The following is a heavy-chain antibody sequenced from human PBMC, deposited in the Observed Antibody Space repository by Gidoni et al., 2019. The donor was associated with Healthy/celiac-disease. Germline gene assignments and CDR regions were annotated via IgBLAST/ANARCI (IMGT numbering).Heavy chain of an antibody. CDR3: ARLRIAVAGTMAARFDP. Sequence: QVTLKESGPVLVNPTETLTLTCTVSGFSLSNARMGVSWTRQPPGKALEWLAHIFSNAEKSYSTSLKSRLTSSKDTTKSQVVLTMTNMDPVDTATYCGARLRIAVAGTMAARFDPWGQGTLVTVSS. D-gene: IGHD6-19*01. CDR2: IFSNAEK. CDR1: GFSLSNARMG. J-gene: IGHJ5*02. V-gene: IGHV2-26*01.